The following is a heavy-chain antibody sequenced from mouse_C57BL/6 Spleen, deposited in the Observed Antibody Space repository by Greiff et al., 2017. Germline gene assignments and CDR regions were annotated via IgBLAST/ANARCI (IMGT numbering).Heavy chain of an antibody. CDR2: ISDGGSYT. CDR1: GFTFSSYA. CDR3: ARDHDYDGNYFDY. Sequence: EVKLVESGGGLVKPGGSLKLSCAASGFTFSSYAMSWVRQTPEKRLEWVATISDGGSYTYYPDNVKGRFTISRDNAKNNLYLQMSHLKSEDTAMYYCARDHDYDGNYFDYWGQGTTLTVSS. V-gene: IGHV5-4*01. D-gene: IGHD2-4*01. J-gene: IGHJ2*01.